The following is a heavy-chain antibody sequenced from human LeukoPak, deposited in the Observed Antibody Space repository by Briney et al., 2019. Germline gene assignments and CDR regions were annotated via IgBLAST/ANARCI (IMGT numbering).Heavy chain of an antibody. D-gene: IGHD5-18*01. J-gene: IGHJ4*02. V-gene: IGHV3-30*02. CDR3: AKEIKTTGYSYGWDFDY. CDR2: IRYVGINK. CDR1: GFTFSSYG. Sequence: GGSLRLSCAASGFTFSSYGMHWVRQAPGKGLEWVSFIRYVGINKYYADSVKGRFTISRDNSKNTLYLQMNSLSAEDTALYYCAKEIKTTGYSYGWDFDYWGQGTLVTVSS.